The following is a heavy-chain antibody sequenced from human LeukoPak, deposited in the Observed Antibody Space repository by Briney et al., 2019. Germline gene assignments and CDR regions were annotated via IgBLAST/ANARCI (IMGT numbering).Heavy chain of an antibody. D-gene: IGHD3-10*01. V-gene: IGHV3-49*04. CDR3: ARGFLRLGDF. CDR1: GFRFGDYA. CDR2: IRSKAYGGTT. Sequence: GGSLRLSCTASGFRFGDYAMSWVRQAPGKGLEWVAVIRSKAYGGTTQYPASVKGRVNISRDDSKSIAYLQMNSLKTEDTAVYYCARGFLRLGDFWGQGTLITVSS. J-gene: IGHJ4*02.